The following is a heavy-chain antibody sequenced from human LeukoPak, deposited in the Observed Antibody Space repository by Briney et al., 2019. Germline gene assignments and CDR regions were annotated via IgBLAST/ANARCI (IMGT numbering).Heavy chain of an antibody. J-gene: IGHJ4*02. V-gene: IGHV1-69*06. CDR1: GDAFKTYA. CDR3: ATEYCAGGSCYSGYFFDY. D-gene: IGHD2-15*01. Sequence: SVKVSCKASGDAFKTYAISWVRQAPGQGVEWMGRTIPMFDTSNNAQKFRGRVTITADKTTSTAYIELSSLRSDDTAVYYCATEYCAGGSCYSGYFFDYWGQGTPVTVTS. CDR2: TIPMFDTS.